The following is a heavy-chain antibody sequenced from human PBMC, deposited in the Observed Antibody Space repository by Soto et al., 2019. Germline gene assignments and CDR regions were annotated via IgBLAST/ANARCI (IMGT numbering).Heavy chain of an antibody. D-gene: IGHD6-13*01. V-gene: IGHV1-69*01. J-gene: IGHJ5*02. CDR2: IIPVYGTV. CDR1: GGTFSNYA. Sequence: QVRLVQSGAEVKKPGSSVKVSCKASGGTFSNYAITWLRLAPGQGLEWLGGIIPVYGTVNYAQKFQGRVTTTADESTSTAYMEPNRLRSQDTGVYHWARDNPYTNSFGNGLDLWGQGTLVIVS. CDR3: ARDNPYTNSFGNGLDL.